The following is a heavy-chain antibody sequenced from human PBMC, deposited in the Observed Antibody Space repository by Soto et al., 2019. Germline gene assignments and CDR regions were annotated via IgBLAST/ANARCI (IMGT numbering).Heavy chain of an antibody. CDR1: GGTFSSYA. CDR2: IIPIFGTA. CDR3: ARGGYCSGGSCYPARAYYYYYGMDV. D-gene: IGHD2-15*01. J-gene: IGHJ6*02. V-gene: IGHV1-69*12. Sequence: QVQLVQSGAEVKKPGSSVKVSCKASGGTFSSYAISWVRQAPGQGLEWMGGIIPIFGTANYAQKFQGRVTSXADESPSTAEXXLXSXKSEDTAVYYCARGGYCSGGSCYPARAYYYYYGMDVWGQGTTVTVSS.